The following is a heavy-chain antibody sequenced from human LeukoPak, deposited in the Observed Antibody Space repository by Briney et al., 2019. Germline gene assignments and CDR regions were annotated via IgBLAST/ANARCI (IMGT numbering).Heavy chain of an antibody. D-gene: IGHD6-13*01. Sequence: SETLSLTCTVSGGSISSSSYFWGWIRQPPGKGLEWIGSIYYSGSTYYNPSLKSRVTISVDTSNNHLSLRLSSVTAADTAVYYCARSMYSTNADSWGQGTLVTVSS. CDR1: GGSISSSSYF. CDR2: IYYSGST. J-gene: IGHJ4*02. V-gene: IGHV4-39*02. CDR3: ARSMYSTNADS.